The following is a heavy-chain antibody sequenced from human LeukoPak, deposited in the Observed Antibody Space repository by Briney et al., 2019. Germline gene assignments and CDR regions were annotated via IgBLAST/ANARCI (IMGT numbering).Heavy chain of an antibody. CDR1: GGTFSSYA. D-gene: IGHD3-3*01. CDR2: IIPIFGTA. CDR3: ARSLWSGYYHYYYYYMDV. V-gene: IGHV1-69*13. J-gene: IGHJ6*03. Sequence: SVKVSCKASGGTFSSYAISWVRQAPGQGLEWVGGIIPIFGTANYAQKFQGRVTITADESTSTAYMELSSLRSEDTAVYYCARSLWSGYYHYYYYYMDVWGKGTTVTVSS.